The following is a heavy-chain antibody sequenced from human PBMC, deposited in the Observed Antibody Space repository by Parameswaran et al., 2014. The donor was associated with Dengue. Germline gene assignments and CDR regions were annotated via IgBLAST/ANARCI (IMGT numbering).Heavy chain of an antibody. J-gene: IGHJ6*02. V-gene: IGHV3-11*01. Sequence: WIRQPPGKGLEWVSYISSSGSTIYYADSVKGRFTISRDNAKNSLYLQMNSLRAEDTAVYYCAREGGYCSSTSCLARYYYGMDVWGQGTTVTVSS. D-gene: IGHD2-2*01. CDR3: AREGGYCSSTSCLARYYYGMDV. CDR2: ISSSGSTI.